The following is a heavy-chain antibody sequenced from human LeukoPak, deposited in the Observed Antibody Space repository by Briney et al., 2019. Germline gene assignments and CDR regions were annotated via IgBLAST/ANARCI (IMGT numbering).Heavy chain of an antibody. Sequence: GGSLRLSCRASVFAFRNAWMNWVRQAPGKGLEWVGRIKTKTHGGTTDYAAPVKGRFTISRDDSEKTPYLQMNSLKTEDTAIYYCTTDPFDYGDYYYDIDVWGQGTAVTVSS. D-gene: IGHD3-16*01. CDR2: IKTKTHGGTT. CDR1: VFAFRNAW. J-gene: IGHJ6*02. V-gene: IGHV3-15*01. CDR3: TTDPFDYGDYYYDIDV.